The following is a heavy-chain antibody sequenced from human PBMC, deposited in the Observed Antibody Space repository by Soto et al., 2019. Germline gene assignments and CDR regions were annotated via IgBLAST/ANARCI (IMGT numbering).Heavy chain of an antibody. V-gene: IGHV4-34*01. J-gene: IGHJ4*02. CDR3: ARGINMGDAPDNRYYDS. D-gene: IGHD3-10*01. CDR1: GGSFSGYY. Sequence: PSETLSLTCAVYGGSFSGYYWSWVRQSPGKGLEWIGEINHSGNTNQNPSLKSQVTISVDTSKNQFSLKLKSVTAADTAVYHCARGINMGDAPDNRYYDSWGQGTLETVSS. CDR2: INHSGNT.